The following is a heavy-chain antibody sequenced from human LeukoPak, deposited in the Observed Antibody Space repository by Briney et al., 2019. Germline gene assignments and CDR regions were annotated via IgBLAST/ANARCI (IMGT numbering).Heavy chain of an antibody. Sequence: ASVNVSCKASGYTFTSYAMHWVRQAPGQRLEWMGWINAGNGNTKYSQKFQGRVTITRDTSASTAYMELSSLRSEDTAVYYCARSDYSKYYYYYGMDVWGQGTTVTVSS. CDR3: ARSDYSKYYYYYGMDV. CDR2: INAGNGNT. D-gene: IGHD4-11*01. J-gene: IGHJ6*02. CDR1: GYTFTSYA. V-gene: IGHV1-3*01.